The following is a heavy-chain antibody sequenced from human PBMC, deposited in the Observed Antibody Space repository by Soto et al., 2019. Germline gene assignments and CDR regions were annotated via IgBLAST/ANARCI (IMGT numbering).Heavy chain of an antibody. J-gene: IGHJ3*02. D-gene: IGHD2-15*01. CDR2: IYYSGST. V-gene: IGHV4-39*01. Sequence: SETLSLTCTVSGGSISSSSYYWGWIRQPPGKGLEWIGSIYYSGSTYYNPSLKSRVTISVDTSKNQFSLKLSSVTAADTAVYYCAGRWVAAFIDAFDIWGQGTMVTVSS. CDR3: AGRWVAAFIDAFDI. CDR1: GGSISSSSYY.